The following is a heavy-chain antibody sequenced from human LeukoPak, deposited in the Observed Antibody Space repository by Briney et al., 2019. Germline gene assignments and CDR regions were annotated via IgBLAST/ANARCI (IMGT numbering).Heavy chain of an antibody. D-gene: IGHD3-16*01. V-gene: IGHV1-69*06. Sequence: GASVKVSCKASGGTFSSYAISWVRQAPGQGLEWMGGIIPIFGTANYAQKFQGRVTITADKSTSTAYMELSSLRSEDTAVYHCANHRRGAGYYYYYIDVWYKGTTVTVSS. CDR2: IIPIFGTA. CDR3: ANHRRGAGYYYYYIDV. CDR1: GGTFSSYA. J-gene: IGHJ6*03.